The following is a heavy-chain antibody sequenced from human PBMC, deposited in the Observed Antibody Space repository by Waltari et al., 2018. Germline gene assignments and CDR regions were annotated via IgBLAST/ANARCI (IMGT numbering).Heavy chain of an antibody. D-gene: IGHD1-1*01. Sequence: QVQLVQSGAEAKKPGSSVKVSCKSSGATFANYAISWVRQAPGQGVEWMGGIIPMFNTSNYAQKFKDRVTITKDESTTTAFMELSGLRFDDTAIYYCARTLPPDNKSWHYYFGMDVWGQGTTVTVSS. CDR2: IIPMFNTS. V-gene: IGHV1-69*05. CDR3: ARTLPPDNKSWHYYFGMDV. CDR1: GATFANYA. J-gene: IGHJ6*02.